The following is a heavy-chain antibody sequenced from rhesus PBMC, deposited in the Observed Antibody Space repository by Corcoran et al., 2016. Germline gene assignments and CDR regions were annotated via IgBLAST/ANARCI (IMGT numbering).Heavy chain of an antibody. Sequence: EVKLVESGGGLVQPGGSLRLSCAASGFTFSSYGMSWVRQAPGKGLEWVSSISKSINNKRTYADSVKGRFTISRDNSKNTLSLQMNSLRAEDTAVYYCAKGYSSSYTLNDWGQGVLVTVSS. CDR1: GFTFSSYG. J-gene: IGHJ4*01. D-gene: IGHD6-43*01. CDR2: ISKSINNKR. CDR3: AKGYSSSYTLND. V-gene: IGHV3S5*01.